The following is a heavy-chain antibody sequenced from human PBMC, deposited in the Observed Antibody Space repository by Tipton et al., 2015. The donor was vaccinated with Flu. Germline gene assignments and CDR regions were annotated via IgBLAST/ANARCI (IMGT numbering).Heavy chain of an antibody. CDR1: GFTFRDNY. J-gene: IGHJ2*01. D-gene: IGHD3-22*01. CDR3: AREQANYDSSGYHKVFRDGWYFDL. CDR2: ISHSGGTI. V-gene: IGHV3-11*01. Sequence: AASGFTFRDNYMSWIRLAPGKGLEWISYISHSGGTIFYADSVRGRFTISRDNAKNSLYLEMNSLRAEDTAVYYCAREQANYDSSGYHKVFRDGWYFDLWGRGTLVSVSS.